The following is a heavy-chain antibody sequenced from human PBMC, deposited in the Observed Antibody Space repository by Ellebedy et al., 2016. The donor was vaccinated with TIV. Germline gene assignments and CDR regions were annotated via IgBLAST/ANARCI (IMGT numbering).Heavy chain of an antibody. CDR1: GAPFSDYY. CDR3: ARVARWSYYYGMDV. Sequence: MPSETLSLTCVVDGAPFSDYYWRWIRQSPGKGLEWLGEITDSGSTTYNPSLRSRVSISVDTSKKQVSLNVTSVTAADTAGYYCARVARWSYYYGMDVWGQGATVTVSS. V-gene: IGHV4-34*01. D-gene: IGHD4-23*01. J-gene: IGHJ6*01. CDR2: ITDSGST.